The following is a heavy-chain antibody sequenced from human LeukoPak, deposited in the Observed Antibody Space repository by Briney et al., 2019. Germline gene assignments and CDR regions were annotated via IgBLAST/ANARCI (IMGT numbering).Heavy chain of an antibody. CDR3: ARLRSIAARPRGYFDY. Sequence: SETLSLTCTVSGGSISSSSYYWGWIRHPPGKGLEWIGSIYYSGSTYYNPSLKSRVTISVDTSKNQFSLKLSSVTAADTAVYYCARLRSIAARPRGYFDYWGQGTLVTVSS. J-gene: IGHJ4*02. CDR2: IYYSGST. V-gene: IGHV4-39*01. D-gene: IGHD6-6*01. CDR1: GGSISSSSYY.